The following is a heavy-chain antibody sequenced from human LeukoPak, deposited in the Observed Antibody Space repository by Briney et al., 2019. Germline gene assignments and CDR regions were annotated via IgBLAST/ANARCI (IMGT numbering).Heavy chain of an antibody. CDR2: VYYSGST. J-gene: IGHJ4*02. CDR1: GGSISSSRYY. V-gene: IGHV4-39*01. D-gene: IGHD6-19*01. CDR3: ARQREGSGYNYFDY. Sequence: SETLSHTCTVSGGSISSSRYYWGWIRQPPGKGLEWFGSVYYSGSTYYNPSLESRVTISVDTSKNQFSLNLSSVTAADTAVYYCARQREGSGYNYFDYWGQGTLVTVSS.